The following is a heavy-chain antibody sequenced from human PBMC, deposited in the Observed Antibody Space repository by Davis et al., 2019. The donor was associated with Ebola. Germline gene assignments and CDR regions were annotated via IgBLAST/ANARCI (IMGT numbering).Heavy chain of an antibody. J-gene: IGHJ6*04. V-gene: IGHV1-46*01. CDR2: INPSGGST. CDR1: GYTFTSYY. CDR3: AREVVVVVAANSQYYYGMDV. Sequence: ASVKVSCRASGYTFTSYYMHWVRQAPGQGLEWMGIINPSGGSTSYAQKFQGRVTMTRDTSTSTVYMELSSLRSEDTAVYYCAREVVVVVAANSQYYYGMDVWGKGTTVTVSS. D-gene: IGHD2-15*01.